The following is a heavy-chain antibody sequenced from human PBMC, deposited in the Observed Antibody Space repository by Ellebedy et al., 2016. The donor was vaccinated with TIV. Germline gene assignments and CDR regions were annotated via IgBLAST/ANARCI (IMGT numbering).Heavy chain of an antibody. CDR2: ISYDGSNK. D-gene: IGHD1-26*01. CDR1: GFTFSRYG. J-gene: IGHJ4*02. V-gene: IGHV3-30*03. Sequence: GGSLRLSCAASGFTFSRYGIHWVRQAPGKGLEWVAVISYDGSNKYYADSVKGRFTISRDNSKNTLYLQMNSLRAEDTAVYFCATEGGAGDYFDYWGQGTLVTVSS. CDR3: ATEGGAGDYFDY.